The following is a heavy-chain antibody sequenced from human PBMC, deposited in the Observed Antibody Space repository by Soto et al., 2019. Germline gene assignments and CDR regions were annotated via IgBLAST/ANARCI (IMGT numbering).Heavy chain of an antibody. CDR1: GGSISSSNW. CDR2: IYHSGST. Sequence: SETLSLTCAVSGGSISSSNWWSWVRQPPGKGLEWIGEIYHSGSTNYNPSLKSRVTISVDKSKNQFSLKLSSVTAADTAVYYCARVAYCYAPFYYYGMDVWGQGTTVTVSS. V-gene: IGHV4-4*02. CDR3: ARVAYCYAPFYYYGMDV. D-gene: IGHD2-2*01. J-gene: IGHJ6*02.